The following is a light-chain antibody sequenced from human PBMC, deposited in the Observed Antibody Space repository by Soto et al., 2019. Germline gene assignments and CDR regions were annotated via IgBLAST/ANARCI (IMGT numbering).Light chain of an antibody. CDR3: KQGTHWPWT. Sequence: DVVMTQSPLSLPVTLGQPASISCRSIQSLIHSDGDTYLHWFQHRPGQSPSRLIYKVSDRASGVPDRFSGSGSGTDFTLNISRVEAEDFGVYYCKQGTHWPWTFGQGTQVEIK. J-gene: IGKJ1*01. CDR1: QSLIHSDGDTY. CDR2: KVS. V-gene: IGKV2-30*02.